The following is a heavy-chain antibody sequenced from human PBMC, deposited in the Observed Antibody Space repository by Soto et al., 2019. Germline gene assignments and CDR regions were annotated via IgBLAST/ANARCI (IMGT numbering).Heavy chain of an antibody. J-gene: IGHJ6*02. Sequence: SETLSLTCAVYGGSFSGYYWSWIRQPPGKGLEWIGEINHSGSTNYNPSLKSRVTISVDTSKNQFSLKLSSVTAADTAVYYCGRARITMVRGVRYGMDVWGQGTTVTVSS. V-gene: IGHV4-34*01. CDR1: GGSFSGYY. CDR2: INHSGST. CDR3: GRARITMVRGVRYGMDV. D-gene: IGHD3-10*01.